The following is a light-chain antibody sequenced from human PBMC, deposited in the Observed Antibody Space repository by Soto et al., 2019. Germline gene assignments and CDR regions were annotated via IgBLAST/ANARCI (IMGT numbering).Light chain of an antibody. J-gene: IGKJ4*01. CDR1: QSITTW. Sequence: QMPQSPSTVSAYVGDSVTITCRASQSITTWLAWYQQRPGKAPKLLIYDVSSLQSGVPSRFSGSGSGTEFTLTISSLQPEDVATYYCQKYDSAPLTFGGRTKVDIK. V-gene: IGKV1-5*01. CDR2: DVS. CDR3: QKYDSAPLT.